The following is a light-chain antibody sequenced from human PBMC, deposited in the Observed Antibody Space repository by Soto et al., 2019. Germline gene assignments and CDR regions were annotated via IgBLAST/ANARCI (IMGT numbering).Light chain of an antibody. CDR3: MQALQTPIS. J-gene: IGKJ4*01. CDR2: LGS. Sequence: DIVMTQSPPSLSVTPGEPASISCRSSQSLRQTTGYNYLDWYLQKPGQSPQLLIYLGSNRASGVPDRFSGSGLGTDFTLKISRVEAEDVGIYYCMQALQTPISFGGGTKVDIK. CDR1: QSLRQTTGYNY. V-gene: IGKV2-28*01.